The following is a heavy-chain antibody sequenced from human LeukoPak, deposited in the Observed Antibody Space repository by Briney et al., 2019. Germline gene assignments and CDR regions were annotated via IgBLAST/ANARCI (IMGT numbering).Heavy chain of an antibody. J-gene: IGHJ4*02. D-gene: IGHD2-2*01. CDR2: IIPIFGTA. Sequence: SVKVSCKASGGTFNSYAISWVRQAPGQGLEWMGGIIPIFGTANYAQKFQGRVTITADESTSTAYMELSSLRSEDTAVYYCASDVVVPGLFVFGYWGQGTLVTVSS. CDR1: GGTFNSYA. V-gene: IGHV1-69*01. CDR3: ASDVVVPGLFVFGY.